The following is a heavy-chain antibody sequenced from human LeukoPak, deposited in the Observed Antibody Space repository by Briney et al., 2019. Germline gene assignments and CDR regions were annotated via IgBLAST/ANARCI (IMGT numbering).Heavy chain of an antibody. V-gene: IGHV1-8*01. J-gene: IGHJ4*02. CDR1: GYTFTSYD. D-gene: IGHD3-10*01. CDR2: MNSNSGNT. Sequence: ASVKVSCKASGYTFTSYDINWVRQAAGQGLEWMGWMNSNSGNTGYAQKFQGRVTMTRNTSISTAYMELSSLRSEDTAVYYCARLGYGPGSYYPDYWGQGTLVTVSS. CDR3: ARLGYGPGSYYPDY.